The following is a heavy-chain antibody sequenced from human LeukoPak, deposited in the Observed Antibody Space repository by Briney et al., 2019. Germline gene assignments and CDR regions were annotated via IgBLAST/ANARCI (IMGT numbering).Heavy chain of an antibody. CDR1: GYTFTSYD. Sequence: ASVKVSCKAPGYTFTSYDINWARQATGQGLEWMGWMNPNSGNTGYAQKFQGRVTMTRDTSTSTVYMELSSLRSEDTAVYYCARTHYYGSGSYYSPPGYWGQGTLVTVSS. J-gene: IGHJ4*02. CDR3: ARTHYYGSGSYYSPPGY. V-gene: IGHV1-8*01. D-gene: IGHD3-10*01. CDR2: MNPNSGNT.